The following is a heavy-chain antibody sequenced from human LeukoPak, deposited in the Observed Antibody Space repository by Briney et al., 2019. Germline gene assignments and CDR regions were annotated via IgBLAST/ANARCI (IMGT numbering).Heavy chain of an antibody. Sequence: PGGSLRLACAASGFTFSSYSMNWVRQAPGKGLEWVSSISSSSSYIYYADSVKGRFTISRDNAKNSLYLQMNSLRAEDTAVYYCARVGDFWSGYPQGDYYYMDVWGKGTTVTVSS. CDR1: GFTFSSYS. CDR3: ARVGDFWSGYPQGDYYYMDV. J-gene: IGHJ6*03. CDR2: ISSSSSYI. V-gene: IGHV3-21*01. D-gene: IGHD3-3*01.